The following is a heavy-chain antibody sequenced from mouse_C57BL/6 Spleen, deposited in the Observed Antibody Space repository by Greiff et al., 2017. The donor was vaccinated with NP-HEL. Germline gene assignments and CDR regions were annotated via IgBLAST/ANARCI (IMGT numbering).Heavy chain of an antibody. CDR2: ISYDGSN. J-gene: IGHJ1*03. V-gene: IGHV3-6*01. D-gene: IGHD2-1*01. Sequence: EVKLQESGPGLVKPSQSLSLTCSVPGYSITSGYYWNWIRQFPGNKLEWMGYISYDGSNNYNPSLKNRISITRDTSKNQFFLKLNSVTTEDTATYYCARVRGNNWYFDVWGTGTTVTVSS. CDR1: GYSITSGYY. CDR3: ARVRGNNWYFDV.